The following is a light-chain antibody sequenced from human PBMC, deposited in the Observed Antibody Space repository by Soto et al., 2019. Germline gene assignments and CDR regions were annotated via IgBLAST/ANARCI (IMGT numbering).Light chain of an antibody. CDR3: QQYGSSLLT. Sequence: DIQMTQSPSTLSASVGDRVTITCRASQSISIWLAWYQRKPGKAPNLLIYDASSLQSGVPSRFSGSGSGTEFTLTISRLEPEDFAVYYCQQYGSSLLTFGQGTKLEIK. J-gene: IGKJ2*01. CDR1: QSISIW. V-gene: IGKV1-5*01. CDR2: DAS.